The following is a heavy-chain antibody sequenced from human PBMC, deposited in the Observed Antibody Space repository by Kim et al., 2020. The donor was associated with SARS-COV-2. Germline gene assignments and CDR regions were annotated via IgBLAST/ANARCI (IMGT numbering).Heavy chain of an antibody. D-gene: IGHD4-17*01. V-gene: IGHV4-59*08. CDR2: VYHTGSA. Sequence: SETLSLTCAVSGASISGYWSWIRQHAGKSLEWIAYVYHTGSATYNPSLKSRVTISMDTSRNYISLKQTSLTAADTAIYYCARLDYGDYDEAFDLWGPGTLVSVSS. J-gene: IGHJ3*01. CDR3: ARLDYGDYDEAFDL. CDR1: GASISGY.